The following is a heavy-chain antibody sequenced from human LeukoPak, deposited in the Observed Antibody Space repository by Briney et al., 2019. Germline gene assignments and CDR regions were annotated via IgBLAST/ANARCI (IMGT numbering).Heavy chain of an antibody. CDR1: GYPFTTYG. V-gene: IGHV1-18*01. CDR2: ISVYSGYS. D-gene: IGHD4-23*01. CDR3: ARNGTYGGDFYYFYMDV. J-gene: IGHJ6*03. Sequence: GASVKVSCKASGYPFTTYGITWIRQAPGQGLEWMGWISVYSGYSTYAQNLQGRVTMTTDTSTTTAYMELRSLRSDDTAAYYCARNGTYGGDFYYFYMDVWGKGTTVTVSS.